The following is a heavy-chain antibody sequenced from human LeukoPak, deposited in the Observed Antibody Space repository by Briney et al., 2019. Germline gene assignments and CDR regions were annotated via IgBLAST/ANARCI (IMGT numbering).Heavy chain of an antibody. V-gene: IGHV1-8*02. Sequence: ASVKVSCKASGGTFSSYDINWVRQATGQGLEWMGWMNPNSGNTGYAQKFQGRVTMTRNTSISTAYMELSSLRSEDTAVYYCARGVAARSWFDPWGQGTLVTVSS. J-gene: IGHJ5*02. CDR3: ARGVAARSWFDP. D-gene: IGHD6-6*01. CDR2: MNPNSGNT. CDR1: GGTFSSYD.